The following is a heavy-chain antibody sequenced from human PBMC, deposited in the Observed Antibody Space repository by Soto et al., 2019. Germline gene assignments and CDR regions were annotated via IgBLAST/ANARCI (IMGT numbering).Heavy chain of an antibody. V-gene: IGHV4-34*01. CDR2: INHSGST. Sequence: SETLSLTCAVYGGSFSGYYWSWIRQPPGKGLEWIGEINHSGSTNYNPSLKSRVTISVDTSKNQFSLKLSSVTAADTAVYYCAGLVNLNIVRKSYYYMDVWGKGTTVTVSS. CDR1: GGSFSGYY. J-gene: IGHJ6*03. CDR3: AGLVNLNIVRKSYYYMDV. D-gene: IGHD3-16*02.